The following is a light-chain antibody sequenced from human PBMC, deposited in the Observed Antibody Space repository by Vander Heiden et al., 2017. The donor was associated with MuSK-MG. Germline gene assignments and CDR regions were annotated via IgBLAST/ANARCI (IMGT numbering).Light chain of an antibody. J-gene: IGKJ4*01. CDR2: GAS. V-gene: IGKV3-20*01. CDR3: QQYGSSPHT. CDR1: RSNSSSY. Sequence: VLSQSPCPLSSCRGERATLSCIASRSNSSSYLAWYQQKPGQAPRLLIYGASSRATGIPDRFSGSGSGTDFTLTISRLEPEDFAVYYCQQYGSSPHTFGGGTKVEIK.